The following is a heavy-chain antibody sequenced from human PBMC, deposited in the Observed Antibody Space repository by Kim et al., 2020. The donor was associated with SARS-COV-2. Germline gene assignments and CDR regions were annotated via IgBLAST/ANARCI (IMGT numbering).Heavy chain of an antibody. Sequence: GGSLRLSCAVSGFTVSSNYMSWVRQAPWKGLEWVSVIHSSGTTYYADSVKGRFTIPRDNSKNTVFLQMNSLRAEDTAVYYCARALFYYEIGGFWGQGTLVTVSS. J-gene: IGHJ4*02. CDR3: ARALFYYEIGGF. CDR2: IHSSGTT. V-gene: IGHV3-53*01. D-gene: IGHD3-22*01. CDR1: GFTVSSNY.